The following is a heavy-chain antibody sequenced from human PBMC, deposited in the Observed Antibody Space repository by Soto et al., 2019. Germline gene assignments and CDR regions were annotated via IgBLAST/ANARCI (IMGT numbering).Heavy chain of an antibody. D-gene: IGHD6-13*01. CDR1: GFSFSSYG. CDR2: VYNDGSNK. V-gene: IGHV3-33*01. CDR3: ARDANLGFSSSWFMDY. Sequence: QVQLVESGGGVVQSGSSLRLSCAGSGFSFSSYGMHWVRQAPDKGLEWVAIVYNDGSNKYYGDSVKGRFTISRDNSRNSVFLQMNSLRADDTAVYYCARDANLGFSSSWFMDYWGQGTRVTVSS. J-gene: IGHJ4*02.